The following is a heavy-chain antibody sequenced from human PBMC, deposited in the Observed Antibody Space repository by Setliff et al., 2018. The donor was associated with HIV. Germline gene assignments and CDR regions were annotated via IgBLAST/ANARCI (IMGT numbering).Heavy chain of an antibody. D-gene: IGHD1-26*01. CDR2: ISGDGRNT. V-gene: IGHV3-64D*06. Sequence: RLSCSASGFIFSNFAIHWFRQAPGKGLEYVAVISGDGRNTYYAESMRGRFSISRDNSKNTLFLQMSSLRPEDTAIYYCVKDSRGWDSRDTFDYWGQGTLVTVSS. J-gene: IGHJ4*02. CDR3: VKDSRGWDSRDTFDY. CDR1: GFIFSNFA.